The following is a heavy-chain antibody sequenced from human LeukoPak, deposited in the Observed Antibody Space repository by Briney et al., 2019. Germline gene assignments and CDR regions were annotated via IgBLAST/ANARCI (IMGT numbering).Heavy chain of an antibody. V-gene: IGHV3-74*01. J-gene: IGHJ4*02. CDR2: ISGDGRST. CDR1: GFTFRTYW. Sequence: GPMRLSCAASGFTFRTYWMHWVRQAPGKGLVWVSRISGDGRSTSYADFVKGRFTISTDNAKNTLFLQIHSLRVEDTAVYYCAAFYYDPAYWGQGTLVTVSS. CDR3: AAFYYDPAY. D-gene: IGHD3-22*01.